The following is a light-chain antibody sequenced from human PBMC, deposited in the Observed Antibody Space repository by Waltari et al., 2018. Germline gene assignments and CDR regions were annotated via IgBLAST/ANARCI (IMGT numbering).Light chain of an antibody. CDR3: MQATHWPRT. Sequence: DVLLTQSPLSLPVTLGQPAYISCTSRQSLVHSDGNTFLNWFQQRPGQSPSRLLYKVSYLDSGVPDRFSGSGSGTDFTLKISRVEAEDVGIYYCMQATHWPRTFGQGTTVEIK. CDR2: KVS. CDR1: QSLVHSDGNTF. V-gene: IGKV2-30*02. J-gene: IGKJ1*01.